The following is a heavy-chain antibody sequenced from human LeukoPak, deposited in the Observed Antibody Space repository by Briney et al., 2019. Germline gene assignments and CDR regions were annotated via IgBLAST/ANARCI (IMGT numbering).Heavy chain of an antibody. Sequence: ASVKVSCKTSGFDFSDYFIHWVRQAPGQGLEWMGWIILKSGATNYAQKFRDRITVSRDTSTVYLDLSSLTSDDTAVYYCTRDLRSGRVTYGQDSWGQGTLVTVSS. D-gene: IGHD3-10*01. V-gene: IGHV1-2*02. CDR3: TRDLRSGRVTYGQDS. CDR2: IILKSGAT. J-gene: IGHJ4*02. CDR1: GFDFSDYF.